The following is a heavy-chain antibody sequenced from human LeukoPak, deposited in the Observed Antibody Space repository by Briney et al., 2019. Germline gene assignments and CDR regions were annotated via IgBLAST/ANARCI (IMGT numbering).Heavy chain of an antibody. Sequence: GGSLRLSCAASGFTFSSYAMSWVRQAPGKGLEWVSAISGSGGSTYYADFVKGRFTISRDNSKNTLYLQMNSLRAEDTAVYYCAKDRDYYGSGSSGIFDYWAREPWSPSPQ. CDR3: AKDRDYYGSGSSGIFDY. D-gene: IGHD3-10*01. J-gene: IGHJ4*02. V-gene: IGHV3-23*01. CDR1: GFTFSSYA. CDR2: ISGSGGST.